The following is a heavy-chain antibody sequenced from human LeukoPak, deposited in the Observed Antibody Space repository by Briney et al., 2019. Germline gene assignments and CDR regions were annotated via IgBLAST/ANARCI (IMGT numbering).Heavy chain of an antibody. J-gene: IGHJ4*02. CDR2: IKQDGSEK. D-gene: IGHD1-7*01. CDR3: AREDDWNYEDY. Sequence: GGSLRLSCAASGFTFSNYWMSWVRQAPGKGLEWVANIKQDGSEKYYVNSVKGRFTISRDNAKNSLYLQMNSLGAEDTAIYYCAREDDWNYEDYWDQGTLVTVSS. V-gene: IGHV3-7*01. CDR1: GFTFSNYW.